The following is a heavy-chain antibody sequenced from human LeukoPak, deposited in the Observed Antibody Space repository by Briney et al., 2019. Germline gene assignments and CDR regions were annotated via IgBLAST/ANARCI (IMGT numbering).Heavy chain of an antibody. D-gene: IGHD5-18*01. Sequence: TPSQTLSLTCTVSGGSINSSDYYWSWIRQPPGKGLEWIGYIYYSGSTNYNPSLKSRVTISVDTSRNQFSLKLSSVTAADTAVYYCARRHDTAMVSDLWGRGTLVTVSS. CDR1: GGSINSSDYY. J-gene: IGHJ2*01. V-gene: IGHV4-30-4*01. CDR3: ARRHDTAMVSDL. CDR2: IYYSGST.